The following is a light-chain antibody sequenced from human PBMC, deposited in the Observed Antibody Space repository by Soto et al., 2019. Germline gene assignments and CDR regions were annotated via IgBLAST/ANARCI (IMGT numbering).Light chain of an antibody. J-gene: IGLJ2*01. V-gene: IGLV1-51*01. CDR2: DNS. CDR3: GTWDDSLNAGV. CDR1: SFNVGSNY. Sequence: QSVLTQPPSMSVAPGQKVTISCSGSSFNVGSNYVSWYQQLPGTAPKLLIYDNSRRPSGIPDRISGSKSGTSATLGITGLQTGDEADYYCGTWDDSLNAGVFGGGTKVTVL.